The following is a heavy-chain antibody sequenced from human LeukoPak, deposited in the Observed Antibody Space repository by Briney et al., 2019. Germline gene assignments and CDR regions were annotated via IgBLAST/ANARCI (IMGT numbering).Heavy chain of an antibody. V-gene: IGHV4-39*07. D-gene: IGHD3-10*01. CDR3: ARGPPAIINPVYYYYGMDV. Sequence: SETLSLTCSVSGDSIRSPGYYWGWTRQPPGKGLEWVGSIYYSGSTFYNPSLKSRVAISVDTSKNQFSLKLSSVTAADTAVYYCARGPPAIINPVYYYYGMDVWGQGTTVTVSS. J-gene: IGHJ6*02. CDR1: GDSIRSPGYY. CDR2: IYYSGST.